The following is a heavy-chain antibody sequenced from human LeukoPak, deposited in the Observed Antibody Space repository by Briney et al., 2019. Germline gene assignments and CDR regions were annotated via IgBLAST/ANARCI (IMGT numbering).Heavy chain of an antibody. CDR2: IHYIGST. CDR3: AKTLPYSGGWRATFDF. D-gene: IGHD6-19*01. Sequence: WETLSLTCTVSGDSISSHSYFWGWIRQPPGKGLEWIGNIHYIGSTYYNPSLKSRVTISVDTSTNQFSLKLSSVTDGDMPVYYCAKTLPYSGGWRATFDFWGQGTVVTVSS. CDR1: GDSISSHSYF. J-gene: IGHJ4*02. V-gene: IGHV4-39*01.